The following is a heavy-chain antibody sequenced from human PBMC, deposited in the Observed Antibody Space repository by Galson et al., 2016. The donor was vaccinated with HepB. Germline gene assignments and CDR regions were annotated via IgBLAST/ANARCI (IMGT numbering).Heavy chain of an antibody. Sequence: SLRLSCAASGFSFSDYGMHWVRQAPGKGLEWVAVIWYDGTYKYYADSVKGRFTISRDNSKNTLYLQLNSLRVGDTALYYCARASLDYRDTLDLWGQGTMVTVAS. D-gene: IGHD3-10*01. CDR3: ARASLDYRDTLDL. V-gene: IGHV3-33*01. CDR2: IWYDGTYK. J-gene: IGHJ3*01. CDR1: GFSFSDYG.